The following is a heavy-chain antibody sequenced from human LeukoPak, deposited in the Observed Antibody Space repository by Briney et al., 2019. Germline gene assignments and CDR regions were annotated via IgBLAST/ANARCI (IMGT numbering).Heavy chain of an antibody. Sequence: SETLSLTCTVSGGSISSSSYYWGWIRQPLGKGLEWIGSIYYSGSTYYNPSLKSRVTISVDTSKNQFSLKLSSVTAADTAVYYCARARGQQLVTWGQGTLVTVSS. CDR2: IYYSGST. V-gene: IGHV4-39*01. CDR3: ARARGQQLVT. D-gene: IGHD6-13*01. CDR1: GGSISSSSYY. J-gene: IGHJ4*02.